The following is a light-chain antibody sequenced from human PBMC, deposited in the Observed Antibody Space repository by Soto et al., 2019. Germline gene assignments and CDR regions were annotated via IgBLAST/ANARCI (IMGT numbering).Light chain of an antibody. Sequence: DIVMTQSPDSLAVSLGERSTINCKSSQSVFYSSNHQNYLAWYQQKPGQPPQLLIYWASTRESGVPDRFSGSGSGTDFTLTISSLQAEDVAVYYCQQYYTTPLTCGGGTKVDIK. V-gene: IGKV4-1*01. CDR1: QSVFYSSNHQNY. CDR2: WAS. J-gene: IGKJ4*01. CDR3: QQYYTTPLT.